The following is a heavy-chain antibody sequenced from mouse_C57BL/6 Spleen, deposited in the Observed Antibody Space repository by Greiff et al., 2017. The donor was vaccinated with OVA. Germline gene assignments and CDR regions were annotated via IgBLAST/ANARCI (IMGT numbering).Heavy chain of an antibody. Sequence: VKLVESGPGLVQPSQSLSITCTVSGFSLTSYGVHWVRQSPGKGLEWLGVIWRGGSTDYNAAFMSRLSITKDNSKSQVFFKMNSLQADDTAIYYSAENPPGPLCAMDYWVQGTSVTVSS. J-gene: IGHJ4*01. CDR1: GFSLTSYG. V-gene: IGHV2-5*01. CDR2: IWRGGST. D-gene: IGHD6-2*01. CDR3: AENPPGPLCAMDY.